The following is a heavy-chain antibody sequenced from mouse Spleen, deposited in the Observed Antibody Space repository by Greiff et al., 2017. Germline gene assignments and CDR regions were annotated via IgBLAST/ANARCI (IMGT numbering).Heavy chain of an antibody. J-gene: IGHJ3*01. CDR1: GYTFTEYT. Sequence: VQLQESGAELVKPGASVKLSCKASGYTFTEYTIHWVKQRSGQGLEWIGWFYPGSGSIKYNEKFKDKATLTADKSSSTVYMELSRLTSEDSAVYFCARHETYDGYYPAWFAYWGQGTLVTVSA. D-gene: IGHD2-3*01. CDR3: ARHETYDGYYPAWFAY. V-gene: IGHV1-62-2*01. CDR2: FYPGSGSI.